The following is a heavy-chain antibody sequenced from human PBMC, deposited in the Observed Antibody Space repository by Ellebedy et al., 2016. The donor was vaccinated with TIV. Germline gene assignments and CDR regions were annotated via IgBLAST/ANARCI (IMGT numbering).Heavy chain of an antibody. D-gene: IGHD5-18*01. CDR1: GFIFGSYW. V-gene: IGHV3-7*03. J-gene: IGHJ4*02. Sequence: PGGSLRLSCAASGFIFGSYWMSWVRQAPGTGLEWVANIKQDGSEKYYVDSVKGRFTISRDNAKNSLFLQMNSLRVEDTAVYYCARGSAMVSFWGQGALVTVSS. CDR3: ARGSAMVSF. CDR2: IKQDGSEK.